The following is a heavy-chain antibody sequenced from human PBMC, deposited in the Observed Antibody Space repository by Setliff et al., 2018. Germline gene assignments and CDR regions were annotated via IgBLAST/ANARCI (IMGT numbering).Heavy chain of an antibody. D-gene: IGHD6-6*01. CDR2: INHRGST. CDR3: ARGRNIAARLLDS. Sequence: PSETLSLTCAAYGGTFSDYYWTWIRQPPGKGLEWIGEINHRGSTNYNPSLKSRATISIDTSKDQFSLKLISMIAADTAVYYCARGRNIAARLLDSWGLGTLVTVSS. J-gene: IGHJ4*02. CDR1: GGTFSDYY. V-gene: IGHV4-34*01.